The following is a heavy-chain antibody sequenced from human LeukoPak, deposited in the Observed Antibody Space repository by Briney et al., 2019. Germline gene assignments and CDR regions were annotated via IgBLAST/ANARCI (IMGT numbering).Heavy chain of an antibody. CDR3: ARHTTGGLWFGEPSYYYYGMDV. J-gene: IGHJ6*04. CDR1: GYSFTSYW. CDR2: IYPGDSDT. D-gene: IGHD3-10*01. V-gene: IGHV5-51*01. Sequence: GESLKISCKGSGYSFTSYWIGWVRQMPGKGLEWMGIIYPGDSDTRYSPSLQGQVTISADKSISTAYLQWSSLKASDTAMYYCARHTTGGLWFGEPSYYYYGMDVWGKGTTVTVSS.